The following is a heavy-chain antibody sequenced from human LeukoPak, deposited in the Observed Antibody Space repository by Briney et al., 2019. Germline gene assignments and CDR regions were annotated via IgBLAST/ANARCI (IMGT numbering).Heavy chain of an antibody. CDR3: ARGGRGYSSSEIDY. J-gene: IGHJ4*02. D-gene: IGHD6-13*01. CDR1: GGSISSGGYY. CDR2: IYYSGST. V-gene: IGHV4-31*03. Sequence: KPSQTLSLTCTVSGGSISSGGYYWSWIRQHPGKGLEWIGYIYYSGSTYYNPSLKSRVTISVDTSKNQFSPKLSSVTAADTAVYYCARGGRGYSSSEIDYWGQGALVTVSS.